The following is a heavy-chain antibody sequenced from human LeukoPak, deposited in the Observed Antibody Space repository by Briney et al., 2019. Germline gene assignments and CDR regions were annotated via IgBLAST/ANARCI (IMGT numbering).Heavy chain of an antibody. D-gene: IGHD1-26*01. V-gene: IGHV3-21*04. Sequence: PGGTLRLSCAASGFTFSRHGMNWVRQAPGKGLEWVSSISSSSSYIYYADSVKGRFTISRDNAKNSLYLQMNSLRAEDTALYYCARDYFGSPSALDYWGQGTLVTVSS. CDR3: ARDYFGSPSALDY. CDR1: GFTFSRHG. J-gene: IGHJ4*02. CDR2: ISSSSSYI.